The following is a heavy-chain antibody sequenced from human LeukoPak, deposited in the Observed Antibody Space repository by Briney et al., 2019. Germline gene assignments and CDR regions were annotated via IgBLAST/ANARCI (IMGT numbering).Heavy chain of an antibody. CDR1: GFTFDDYA. J-gene: IGHJ2*01. Sequence: GRSLRLSCAASGFTFDDYAMHWVRQAPGKGLEWVSGISWNSGSIGYADSVKGRFTISRDNAKNLLFLEMTNLRVDDTAVYYCARDAAVLTGYPYWYFDLWGRGTLVSVSS. V-gene: IGHV3-9*01. CDR3: ARDAAVLTGYPYWYFDL. D-gene: IGHD3-9*01. CDR2: ISWNSGSI.